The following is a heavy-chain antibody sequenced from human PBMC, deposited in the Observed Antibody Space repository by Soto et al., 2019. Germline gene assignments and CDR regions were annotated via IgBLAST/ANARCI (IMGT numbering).Heavy chain of an antibody. J-gene: IGHJ6*02. D-gene: IGHD3-3*01. CDR3: ARDRSLNFAVPPYGMDV. CDR1: GFMFSDHA. V-gene: IGHV3-48*03. CDR2: IDESGGTT. Sequence: GGSLRLSCVGSGFMFSDHAMNWVRQAPGKGPEWISRIDESGGTTSYADSVKGRFTISRDNTRDSLYLHMSNLRAEDTAIYYCARDRSLNFAVPPYGMDVWGPGTTVTVSS.